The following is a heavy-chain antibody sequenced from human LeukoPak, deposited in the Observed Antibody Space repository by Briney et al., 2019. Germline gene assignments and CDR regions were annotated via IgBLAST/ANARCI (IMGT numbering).Heavy chain of an antibody. CDR1: GFTFSRHG. CDR2: IWYDGSKQ. J-gene: IGHJ4*02. Sequence: GGSLRISCAASGFTFSRHGMQWVRQAPGKGREWVAGIWYDGSKQYYGDSVKGRFTISRDDSKNTLYLQMNSLRAEDTAVYHCARTSGWLQVYYFDYWGQGTLVTVSS. CDR3: ARTSGWLQVYYFDY. D-gene: IGHD5-24*01. V-gene: IGHV3-33*01.